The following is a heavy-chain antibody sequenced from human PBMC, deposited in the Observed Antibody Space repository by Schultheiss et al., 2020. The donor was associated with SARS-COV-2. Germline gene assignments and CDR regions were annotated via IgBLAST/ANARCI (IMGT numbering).Heavy chain of an antibody. CDR3: ARGYCSSTSCYRY. D-gene: IGHD2-2*01. V-gene: IGHV3-23*01. Sequence: GGSLRLSCAASGFTFSSYAMHWVRQAPGKGLEWVSAISGSGGSTYYADSVKGRFTISRDNAKNTLYLQMNSLRAEDTAVYYCARGYCSSTSCYRYWGQGTLVTVSS. J-gene: IGHJ4*02. CDR2: ISGSGGST. CDR1: GFTFSSYA.